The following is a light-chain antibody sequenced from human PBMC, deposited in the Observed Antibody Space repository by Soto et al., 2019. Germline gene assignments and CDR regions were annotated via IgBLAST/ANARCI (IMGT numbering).Light chain of an antibody. CDR1: QSLLHSNGYNS. J-gene: IGKJ4*01. Sequence: DIVMTQSPLSLPVTPGEPASISCRSSQSLLHSNGYNSLDWYLQKPGQSQQLLIYLGSNRASGVSERISGSGLRADFTLKISSVKVEDVGVYYCMQARQTPPAFGGGTKVEIK. CDR2: LGS. CDR3: MQARQTPPA. V-gene: IGKV2-28*01.